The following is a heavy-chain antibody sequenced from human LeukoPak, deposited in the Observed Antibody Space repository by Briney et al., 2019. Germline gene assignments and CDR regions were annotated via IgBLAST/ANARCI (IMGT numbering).Heavy chain of an antibody. CDR1: GYTFNGYY. Sequence: ASVKVSCKASGYTFNGYYMHWVRQAPGQGLEWMGRINPNSGGTNYAQKFQGRVTMTRDTSISTAYMELSRLRSDDTAVYYCARDLDGGNANWFDPWGQGTLVTVSS. CDR2: INPNSGGT. J-gene: IGHJ5*02. V-gene: IGHV1-2*06. D-gene: IGHD4-23*01. CDR3: ARDLDGGNANWFDP.